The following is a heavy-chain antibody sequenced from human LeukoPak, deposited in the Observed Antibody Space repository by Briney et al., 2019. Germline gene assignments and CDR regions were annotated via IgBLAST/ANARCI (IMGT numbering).Heavy chain of an antibody. D-gene: IGHD6-19*01. J-gene: IGHJ4*02. CDR3: TRGGFGSGWEFDC. CDR1: GYTFTGYY. V-gene: IGHV1-2*02. Sequence: ASVKVSCKASGYTFTGYYMHWVRQAPGQELEWMGWINPNSGGTSYAQKFQGRVTMTRDTSISTAYMDLTSLRFDDTAMYYCTRGGFGSGWEFDCWGQGTLVSVSS. CDR2: INPNSGGT.